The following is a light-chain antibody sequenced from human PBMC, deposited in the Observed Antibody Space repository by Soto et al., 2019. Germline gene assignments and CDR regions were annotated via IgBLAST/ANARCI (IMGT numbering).Light chain of an antibody. J-gene: IGKJ5*01. CDR3: QQYNNWTPIT. CDR2: GAS. Sequence: EIVLTQSPCTLSLSPGERATLSCRASQSVSRKLVWYQQKPGQAPRLLIYGASTRATGIPARFSGSGSGTEFTLTISSLQSEDFAVYYCQQYNNWTPITFGQGTRLEIK. CDR1: QSVSRK. V-gene: IGKV3-15*01.